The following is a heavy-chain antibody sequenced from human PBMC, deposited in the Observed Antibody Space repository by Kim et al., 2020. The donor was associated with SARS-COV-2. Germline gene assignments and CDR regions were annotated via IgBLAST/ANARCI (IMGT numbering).Heavy chain of an antibody. CDR2: T. V-gene: IGHV3-23*01. Sequence: TYIAEAVKGRFTISRDNSKNTLYLQLTSLRAEDTAVYYCAKDTYNTLDLWGQGTMATVSS. D-gene: IGHD1-1*01. CDR3: AKDTYNTLDL. J-gene: IGHJ3*01.